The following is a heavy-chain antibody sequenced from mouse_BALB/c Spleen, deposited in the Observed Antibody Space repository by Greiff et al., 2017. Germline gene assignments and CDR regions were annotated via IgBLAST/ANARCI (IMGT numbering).Heavy chain of an antibody. CDR3: ARESTMITRFDY. CDR2: IWAGGST. Sequence: QVQLKESGPGLVAPSQSLSITCTVSGFSLTSYGVHWVRQPPGKGLEWLGVIWAGGSTNYNSAPMSRLSISKDNSKSQVFLKMNRLQTDDTAMYYGARESTMITRFDYWGEGTLVTVSA. V-gene: IGHV2-9*02. J-gene: IGHJ3*01. CDR1: GFSLTSYG. D-gene: IGHD2-4*01.